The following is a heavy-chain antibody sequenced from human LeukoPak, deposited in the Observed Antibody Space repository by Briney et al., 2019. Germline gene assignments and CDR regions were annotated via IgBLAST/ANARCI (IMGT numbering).Heavy chain of an antibody. CDR3: AREKDSHGGPDY. Sequence: ASVKVSCKASGYTFISYDINWVRQTAGQGLEWMGWMNGNSGNTDYAQKFQGRVTFTRGTSMSTAYMELNSLISEDTAVYYCAREKDSHGGPDYWGQGTLVTVSS. D-gene: IGHD4-23*01. J-gene: IGHJ4*02. CDR2: MNGNSGNT. V-gene: IGHV1-8*01. CDR1: GYTFISYD.